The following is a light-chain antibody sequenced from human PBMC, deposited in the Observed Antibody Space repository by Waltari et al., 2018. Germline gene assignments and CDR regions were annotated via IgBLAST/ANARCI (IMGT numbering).Light chain of an antibody. CDR3: SSYTSSSTYV. Sequence: QSALTQPASVSGSPGQSITISCTGTSRDGGGYNYVPWYQQHPGKAPKLMIYEVSNRPSGVSNRFSGSKSGNTASLTISGLQAEDEADYYCSSYTSSSTYVFGTGTKVTVL. CDR1: SRDGGGYNY. CDR2: EVS. V-gene: IGLV2-14*01. J-gene: IGLJ1*01.